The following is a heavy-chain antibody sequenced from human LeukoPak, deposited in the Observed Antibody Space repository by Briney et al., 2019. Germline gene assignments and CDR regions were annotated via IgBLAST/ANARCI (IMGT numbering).Heavy chain of an antibody. CDR3: AKDLAVVTDVRTEVANWNYYYYYMDV. D-gene: IGHD4-23*01. J-gene: IGHJ6*03. CDR1: GFTFDDYT. V-gene: IGHV3-43*01. CDR2: ISWDGGST. Sequence: GGSLRLSCAASGFTFDDYTMHWVRQAPGKGLEWVSLISWDGGSTYYADSVEGRFTISRDNSKNSLYLQMNSLRTEDTALYYCAKDLAVVTDVRTEVANWNYYYYYMDVWGKGTTVTVSS.